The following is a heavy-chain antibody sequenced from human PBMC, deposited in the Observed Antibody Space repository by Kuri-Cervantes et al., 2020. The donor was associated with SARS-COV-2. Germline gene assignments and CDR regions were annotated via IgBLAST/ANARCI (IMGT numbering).Heavy chain of an antibody. Sequence: SETLSLTCAVSGYSISSGYYWSWIRQPAGKGLEWIGRIYTSGSTYYNPSLKSRVTISVDTSKNQFSLKLSSVTAADTAVYYCARVGATNPVVDYWGQGTLVTVSS. CDR1: GYSISSGYY. V-gene: IGHV4-38-2*01. D-gene: IGHD1-26*01. CDR2: IYTSGST. J-gene: IGHJ4*02. CDR3: ARVGATNPVVDY.